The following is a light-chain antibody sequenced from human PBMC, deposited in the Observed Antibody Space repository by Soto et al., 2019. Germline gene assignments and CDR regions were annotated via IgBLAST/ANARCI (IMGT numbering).Light chain of an antibody. Sequence: GDRVTITCRASQSIKTWLAWYQRKPGTAPKLLIYDASNLESGVPSRFSGSGSGTEFTLTIRSLQPDDFATYYCQQYDSYSPLTFGGGTKVDIK. CDR3: QQYDSYSPLT. J-gene: IGKJ4*01. CDR1: QSIKTW. CDR2: DAS. V-gene: IGKV1-5*01.